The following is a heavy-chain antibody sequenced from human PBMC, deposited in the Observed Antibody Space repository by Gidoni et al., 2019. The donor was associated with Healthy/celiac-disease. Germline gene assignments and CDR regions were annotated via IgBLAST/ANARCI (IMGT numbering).Heavy chain of an antibody. Sequence: QLFESGGGLVQPGGSLRLSCAASGFTFRRYAMRWVRQAPGKGLAWVSAISGSGGSTYYADTVKGRFNISRDNSKNTMYLQKNSLRAEDTAVYYCANTPIVGATISSYYYYGRDVWGQGTTVTVSS. CDR3: ANTPIVGATISSYYYYGRDV. CDR2: ISGSGGST. D-gene: IGHD1-26*01. V-gene: IGHV3-23*01. CDR1: GFTFRRYA. J-gene: IGHJ6*02.